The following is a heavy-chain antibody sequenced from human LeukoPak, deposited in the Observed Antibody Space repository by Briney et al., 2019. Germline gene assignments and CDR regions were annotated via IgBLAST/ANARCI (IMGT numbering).Heavy chain of an antibody. D-gene: IGHD1-26*01. CDR2: IYYSGST. Sequence: SETLSLTCTVSGGSISSYYWSWIRQPPGKGLEWIGYIYYSGSTYYTPSLKSRVTISVDTSRNQFSLRLNSVTAADTAVYYCARQRLWADYWGQGTLVTVSS. CDR1: GGSISSYY. CDR3: ARQRLWADY. V-gene: IGHV4-59*08. J-gene: IGHJ4*02.